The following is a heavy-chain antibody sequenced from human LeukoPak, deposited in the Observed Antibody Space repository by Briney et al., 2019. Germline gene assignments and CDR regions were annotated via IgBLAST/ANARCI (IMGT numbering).Heavy chain of an antibody. CDR1: GFTFDDYG. Sequence: GGSLRLSCAASGFTFDDYGMSRVRQAPGKGLGWVSGINWNGGSTGYADSVKGRFTISRDNAKNSLYLQMNSLRAEDTALYYCARGDFWSYFDYWGQGTLVTVSS. CDR2: INWNGGST. CDR3: ARGDFWSYFDY. D-gene: IGHD3-3*01. J-gene: IGHJ4*02. V-gene: IGHV3-20*04.